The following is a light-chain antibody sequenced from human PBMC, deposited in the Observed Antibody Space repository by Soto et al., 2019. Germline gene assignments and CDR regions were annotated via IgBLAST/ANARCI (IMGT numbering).Light chain of an antibody. J-gene: IGKJ1*01. CDR2: KAS. CDR3: HQYDSYPRT. V-gene: IGKV1-5*03. Sequence: IQMTQSPSTLSASLGDRVTMTCRASQTLDRDYLAWYQQKPGKAPNLLIYKASTLESGVPSRFSGGGSGTAFTFTISSLQPDDLATYYCHQYDSYPRTFGQGNKV. CDR1: QTLDRDY.